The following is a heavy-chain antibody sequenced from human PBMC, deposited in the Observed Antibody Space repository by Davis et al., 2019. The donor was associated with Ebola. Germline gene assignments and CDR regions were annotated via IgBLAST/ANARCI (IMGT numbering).Heavy chain of an antibody. CDR1: GFTFSSYA. D-gene: IGHD3-10*01. CDR3: ARYDFGGQGMDV. Sequence: ESLKISCAASGFTFSSYAMSWVRQSPGKGLEWIAFISNGGRTIYNPSLRGRVTISIDTSKNQFSLKLSSVTAADTAVYYCARYDFGGQGMDVWGQGTTVTVSS. J-gene: IGHJ6*02. V-gene: IGHV4-59*01. CDR2: ISNGGRT.